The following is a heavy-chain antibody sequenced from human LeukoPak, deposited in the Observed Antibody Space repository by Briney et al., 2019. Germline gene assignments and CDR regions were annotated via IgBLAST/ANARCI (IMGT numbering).Heavy chain of an antibody. Sequence: SGTLSLTCAVSGGSISSSYWWSWVRQPPGKGLEWIGEVYHSGSTNYSPSLKSRLTISVDTSKNQFSLKLSSVTAADTAVYYCARGKPSYGSGTYYRPLELNYMDVWGKGTTVTVSS. D-gene: IGHD3-10*01. CDR1: GGSISSSYW. J-gene: IGHJ6*03. CDR3: ARGKPSYGSGTYYRPLELNYMDV. CDR2: VYHSGST. V-gene: IGHV4-4*02.